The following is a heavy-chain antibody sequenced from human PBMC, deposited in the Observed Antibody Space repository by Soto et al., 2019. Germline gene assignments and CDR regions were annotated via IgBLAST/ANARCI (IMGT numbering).Heavy chain of an antibody. J-gene: IGHJ4*02. D-gene: IGHD3-9*01. CDR2: ISSSSRYI. Sequence: PGGSIRISCAASGFTVCSYSMNWVRQDPGKGLEWVSSISSSSRYIYYPDSVKGRFTISRDNAKNSLYLQMSSLRSEDTAVYYCARNLMDYDILTGYYMAYYFDYWGQGTLVTVSS. V-gene: IGHV3-21*01. CDR1: GFTVCSYS. CDR3: ARNLMDYDILTGYYMAYYFDY.